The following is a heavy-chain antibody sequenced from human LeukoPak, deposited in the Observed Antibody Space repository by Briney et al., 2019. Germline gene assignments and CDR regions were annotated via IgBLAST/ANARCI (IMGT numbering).Heavy chain of an antibody. J-gene: IGHJ4*02. Sequence: GGSLRLSCAASGFTFNTYWMHWVRQVPGKGLLWVSHINNDGSGTKYADSAKGRFTISRDNAKNTLYLQMNGLRAEDTAVYYCVREGNGDTPFDHWGQGTLVTVSS. CDR3: VREGNGDTPFDH. D-gene: IGHD4-17*01. CDR1: GFTFNTYW. V-gene: IGHV3-74*03. CDR2: INNDGSGT.